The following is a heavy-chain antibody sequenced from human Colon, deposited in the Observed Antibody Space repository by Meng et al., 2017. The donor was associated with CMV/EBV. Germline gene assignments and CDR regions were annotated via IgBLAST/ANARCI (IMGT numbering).Heavy chain of an antibody. Sequence: GESLKISCAGSGFIFSSYGMNWVRQAPGKGLEWVSSITTANAYKSYAESVKGRSTISRDDAKSSLFLQMDSLSVDDTAVYYCARPLSPRSAYSALLAFWGQGTLVTVSS. CDR1: GFIFSSYG. J-gene: IGHJ4*02. CDR2: ITTANAYK. CDR3: ARPLSPRSAYSALLAF. V-gene: IGHV3-21*06. D-gene: IGHD2-15*01.